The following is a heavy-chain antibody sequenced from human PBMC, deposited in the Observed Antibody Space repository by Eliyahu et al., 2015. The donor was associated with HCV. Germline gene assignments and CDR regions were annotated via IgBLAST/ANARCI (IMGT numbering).Heavy chain of an antibody. CDR1: GXSFTSYW. D-gene: IGHD3-10*01. CDR2: IGPSDSYA. Sequence: EVQLVQSGAEVKKPGESLRISCKGSGXSFTSYWISWVRQMPGKGLEWMGRIGPSDSYANYSPSFQGHVTISVDRSTSTAYLQWSSLKASDSAMYYCARPFYYGSGAPGYWGQGTLVTVSS. V-gene: IGHV5-10-1*03. CDR3: ARPFYYGSGAPGY. J-gene: IGHJ4*02.